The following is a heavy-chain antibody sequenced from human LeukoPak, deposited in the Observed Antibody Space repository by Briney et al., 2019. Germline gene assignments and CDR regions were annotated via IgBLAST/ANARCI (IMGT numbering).Heavy chain of an antibody. CDR1: GFTFGNYD. D-gene: IGHD3-22*01. Sequence: GRSLRLSCAVSGFTFGNYDMHWVRQTPGKGLEWVAVIWHDGGKEFYVDSVKGRFTISRDNPENTLYLQMNSLRAEDTAVYYCARDHHYYDSSGLRSGCIDYWGQGTLVTVS. V-gene: IGHV3-33*01. CDR3: ARDHHYYDSSGLRSGCIDY. CDR2: IWHDGGKE. J-gene: IGHJ4*02.